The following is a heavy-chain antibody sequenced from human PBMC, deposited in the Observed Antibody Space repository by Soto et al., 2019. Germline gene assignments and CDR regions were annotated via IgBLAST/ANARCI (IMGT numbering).Heavy chain of an antibody. D-gene: IGHD6-6*01. CDR1: GYSISSGYY. J-gene: IGHJ5*02. CDR3: ARDGAGRAARPGWFDP. Sequence: SETLSLTCAVSGYSISSGYYWGWIRQPPGKGLEWIGSIYHSGSTYYNPSLTSRVTISVDTSNNQYSLKLSSVTAADTAVYYCARDGAGRAARPGWFDPWGQGTLVTVSS. V-gene: IGHV4-38-2*02. CDR2: IYHSGST.